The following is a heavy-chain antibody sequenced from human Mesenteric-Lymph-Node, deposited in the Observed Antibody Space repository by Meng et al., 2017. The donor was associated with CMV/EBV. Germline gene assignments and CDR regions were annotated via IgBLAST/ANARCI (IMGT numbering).Heavy chain of an antibody. J-gene: IGHJ4*02. Sequence: CSFSGFSLSTPGVAVGWIRQPPRRALEWLALIYWDDDKRYSLSLKSKVTITKDTSKNQVVLTMTNMGPGDTGTYYCARSQAVHYFDYWGQGTLVTVSS. CDR3: ARSQAVHYFDY. CDR2: IYWDDDK. V-gene: IGHV2-5*02. CDR1: GFSLSTPGVA.